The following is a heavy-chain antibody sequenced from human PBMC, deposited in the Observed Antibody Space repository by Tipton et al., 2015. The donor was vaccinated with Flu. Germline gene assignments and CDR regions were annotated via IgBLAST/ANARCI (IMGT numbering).Heavy chain of an antibody. CDR1: GGSISSAGYF. V-gene: IGHV4-31*03. CDR3: ARHFCSNSGCSRGGGFDY. CDR2: ISYSGSP. Sequence: TLSLTCSVSGGSISSAGYFWSWIRQHPGKGLEWIGYISYSGSPYYSPSLNSRVTISADTSRSRFSLSLSSVSAADTAVYYCARHFCSNSGCSRGGGFDYWGQGTLVIVSS. J-gene: IGHJ4*02. D-gene: IGHD2-2*01.